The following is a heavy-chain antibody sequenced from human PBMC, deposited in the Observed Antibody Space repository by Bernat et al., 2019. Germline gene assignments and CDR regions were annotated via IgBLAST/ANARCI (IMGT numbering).Heavy chain of an antibody. V-gene: IGHV3-23*01. CDR1: GFTFSSYA. J-gene: IGHJ4*02. Sequence: EVQLLESGGGLVQPGGSLRLSCAASGFTFSSYAMSWVRQAPGKGLEWVLGISGSGGSTNYADSVKGRFTISRDNSKNTLYLQMNNLRAEDTAVYYCAKDGNNYGPDYFDYWGQGTMVTVSS. CDR2: ISGSGGST. D-gene: IGHD3-10*01. CDR3: AKDGNNYGPDYFDY.